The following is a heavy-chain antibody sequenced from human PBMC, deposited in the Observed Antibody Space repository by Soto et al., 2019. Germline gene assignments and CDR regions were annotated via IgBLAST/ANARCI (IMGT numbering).Heavy chain of an antibody. V-gene: IGHV1-18*01. CDR3: ARGGTTGKKRLVEF. D-gene: IGHD1-1*01. CDR2: ISPYSGHT. Sequence: QVQLVQSGGEVKKPGSSVKVSCKASGYAFTTYGVTWVRQAPGQRLEWMGWISPYSGHTSYAQNLQARVTLTPDTSTSTAYMELRSLRSDDTEVYYCARGGTTGKKRLVEFWGQGTLVTVSS. J-gene: IGHJ4*02. CDR1: GYAFTTYG.